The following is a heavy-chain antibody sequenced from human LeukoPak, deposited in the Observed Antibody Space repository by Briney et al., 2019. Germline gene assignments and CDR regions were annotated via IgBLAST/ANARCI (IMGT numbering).Heavy chain of an antibody. CDR2: ISYDGSNK. J-gene: IGHJ4*02. CDR1: GFTFSSYG. CDR3: AKDIGDIWFGELFGY. D-gene: IGHD3-10*01. Sequence: GRSLRLSCAASGFTFSSYGMHWVRQAPGKGLEWVAVISYDGSNKYYADSVKGRFTISRDNYKNTLYLQMNSLRAEDTAVYYCAKDIGDIWFGELFGYWGQGTLVTVSS. V-gene: IGHV3-30*18.